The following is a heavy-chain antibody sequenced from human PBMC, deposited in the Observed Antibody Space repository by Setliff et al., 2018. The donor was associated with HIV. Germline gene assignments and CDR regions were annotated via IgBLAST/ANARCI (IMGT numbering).Heavy chain of an antibody. CDR2: IIPIFGTA. V-gene: IGHV1-69*13. CDR3: ARDFSGQQLVGGWFDP. D-gene: IGHD6-13*01. CDR1: GGTFSSYV. J-gene: IGHJ5*02. Sequence: SVKVSCKASGGTFSSYVISWVRQAPGQGLEWMGGIIPIFGTANYAQKFQGRVTITADESTSTGYMELSSLRSDDTAVYYCARDFSGQQLVGGWFDPWGQGTLVTVSS.